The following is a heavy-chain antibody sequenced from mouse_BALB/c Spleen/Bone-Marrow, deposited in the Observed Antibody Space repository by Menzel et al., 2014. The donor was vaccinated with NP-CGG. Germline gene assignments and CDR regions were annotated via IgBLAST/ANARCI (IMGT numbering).Heavy chain of an antibody. V-gene: IGHV1-54*01. CDR3: ARHYFDY. CDR2: INPGSDGT. J-gene: IGHJ2*01. Sequence: VHLVESGAELVRPGTSVKVSCKASGYAFTNYLIEWVKQRPGQGLEWIGVINPGSDGTNYNEKFKGKATLTADKSSSTAYMQLSSLTSDDSAVYFCARHYFDYWGQGTTLTVSS. CDR1: GYAFTNYL.